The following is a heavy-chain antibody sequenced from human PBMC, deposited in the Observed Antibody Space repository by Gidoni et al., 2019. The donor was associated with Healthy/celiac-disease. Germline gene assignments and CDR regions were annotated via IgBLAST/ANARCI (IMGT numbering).Heavy chain of an antibody. D-gene: IGHD3-22*01. CDR3: ARDYDSSGYYSNDAFDI. CDR2: IIPIFGTA. Sequence: QVQLVQSGAEVKKPVSSVKVSCKASGVTFSSYSISWVRQAPGQGLEWMGGIIPIFGTANYAQKFQGRVTITADKSTSTAYMELSSLRSEDTAVYYCARDYDSSGYYSNDAFDIWGQGTMVTVSS. CDR1: GVTFSSYS. V-gene: IGHV1-69*06. J-gene: IGHJ3*02.